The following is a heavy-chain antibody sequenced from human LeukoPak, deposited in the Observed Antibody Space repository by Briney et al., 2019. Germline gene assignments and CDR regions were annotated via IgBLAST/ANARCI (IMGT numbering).Heavy chain of an antibody. D-gene: IGHD1-26*01. CDR1: GYTFTNYA. V-gene: IGHV1-18*01. CDR2: ITVYNGNT. J-gene: IGHJ4*02. Sequence: ASVKVSCNASGYTFTNYAISWVRQAPGQGLEWMAWITVYNGNTNNAQKLQGRVTVTADTSTSTAYMELRNLRSDDTAVYYCTRGEGFCDYWGQGTLVTVSS. CDR3: TRGEGFCDY.